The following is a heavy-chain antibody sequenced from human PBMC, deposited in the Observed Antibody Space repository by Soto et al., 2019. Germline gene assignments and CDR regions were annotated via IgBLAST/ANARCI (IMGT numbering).Heavy chain of an antibody. D-gene: IGHD6-6*01. J-gene: IGHJ4*02. V-gene: IGHV4-34*01. Sequence: SETPSLTCSIYSGSFSGYYWSWIRQPPGKGLEWIGEISQSGNTNYSPSLKSRVSISIDTSMKRFSLNLASVSAADTAVYYCARAPKVSGSSQTRPDFWGQGTMGTVSA. CDR3: ARAPKVSGSSQTRPDF. CDR1: SGSFSGYY. CDR2: ISQSGNT.